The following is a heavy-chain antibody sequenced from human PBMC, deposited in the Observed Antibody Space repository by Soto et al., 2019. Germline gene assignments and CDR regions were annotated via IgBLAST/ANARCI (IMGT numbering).Heavy chain of an antibody. CDR2: IWYDGSNK. Sequence: QVQLVESGGGVVQPGRSLRLSCAASGFTFSSHGMHWVRQAPGKGLEWVAVIWYDGSNKYYADSVKGRFTISRDDSKNLVYLQMNSLRAEDTAVYYCVRDGWYSIQAPYWGQGTLVTASS. J-gene: IGHJ4*02. CDR1: GFTFSSHG. D-gene: IGHD6-19*01. CDR3: VRDGWYSIQAPY. V-gene: IGHV3-33*01.